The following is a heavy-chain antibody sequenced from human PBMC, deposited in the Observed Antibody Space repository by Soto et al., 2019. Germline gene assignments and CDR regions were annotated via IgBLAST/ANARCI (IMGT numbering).Heavy chain of an antibody. J-gene: IGHJ4*02. CDR2: ISYDGSNK. V-gene: IGHV3-30*18. CDR1: GFTFSSYG. CDR3: AKNRDYGGTHEEAAPDY. D-gene: IGHD4-17*01. Sequence: QVQLVESGGGVVQPGRSLRLSCAASGFTFSSYGMHWVRQAPGKGLEWVAVISYDGSNKYYADSVKGRFTISRDNSKNTLYLQMNSLRAEAPAVYYCAKNRDYGGTHEEAAPDYWGQGTLVTVSS.